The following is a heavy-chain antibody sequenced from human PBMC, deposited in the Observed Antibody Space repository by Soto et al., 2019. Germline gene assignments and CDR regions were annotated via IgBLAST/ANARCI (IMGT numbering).Heavy chain of an antibody. V-gene: IGHV3-33*01. CDR3: PRARDYSSGSYSIALDDY. CDR2: IWYDGSNK. Sequence: QVQLVESGGGVVQPGRSLRLSCAASGFTFSSYGMHWVRQAPGKGLEWVAVIWYDGSNKYYADSVKGRFTISRDNSKNTLYLQINSLRAEDTAVYYCPRARDYSSGSYSIALDDYWGQGTLVTVSS. D-gene: IGHD3-10*01. J-gene: IGHJ4*02. CDR1: GFTFSSYG.